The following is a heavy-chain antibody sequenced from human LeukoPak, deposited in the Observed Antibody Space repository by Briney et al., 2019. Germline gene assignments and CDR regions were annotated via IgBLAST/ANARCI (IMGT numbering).Heavy chain of an antibody. D-gene: IGHD6-13*01. V-gene: IGHV4-34*01. Sequence: SETLSLTCAVYSGSFSGYYWSWIRQPPGKGLEWIGEINHSGSTNYNPSLKSRVTISVDTSKNQFSLKLSSVTAADTAVYYCASLSIAAFDYWGQGTLVTVSS. CDR3: ASLSIAAFDY. J-gene: IGHJ4*02. CDR1: SGSFSGYY. CDR2: INHSGST.